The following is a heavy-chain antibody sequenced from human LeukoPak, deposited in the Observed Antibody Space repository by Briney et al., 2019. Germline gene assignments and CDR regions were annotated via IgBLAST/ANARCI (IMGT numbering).Heavy chain of an antibody. J-gene: IGHJ4*02. V-gene: IGHV3-23*01. CDR1: GFTFSSYA. D-gene: IGHD3-22*01. CDR2: ISGSGGSI. Sequence: GGSLRLSCAASGFTFSSYAMSWVRQAPGKGLEWVSAISGSGGSIYYADSVKGRFTISRDNSKNTLYLQMNSLRAEDTAVYYCAKSLSITMIVVVYDYWGQGTLVTVSS. CDR3: AKSLSITMIVVVYDY.